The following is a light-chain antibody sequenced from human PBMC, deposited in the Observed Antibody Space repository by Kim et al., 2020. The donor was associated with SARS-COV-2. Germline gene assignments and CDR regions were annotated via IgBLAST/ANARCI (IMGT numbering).Light chain of an antibody. V-gene: IGLV3-1*01. CDR3: QAWDSSTLVV. CDR2: QDS. Sequence: SYELTQPPSVSVSPGQTASITCSGDKLGDKYACWYQQKPGQSPVLVIYQDSKRPSGIPERFSGSNSGNTATLTISWTQAMDEADYYCQAWDSSTLVVFGGGTQLTVL. CDR1: KLGDKY. J-gene: IGLJ2*01.